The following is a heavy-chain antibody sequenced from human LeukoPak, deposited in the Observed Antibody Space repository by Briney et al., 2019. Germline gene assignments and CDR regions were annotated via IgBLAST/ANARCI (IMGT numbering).Heavy chain of an antibody. CDR2: IYSDNT. V-gene: IGHV3-53*01. J-gene: IGHJ4*02. CDR3: ARRAGAYSHPYDY. Sequence: PGGSLRLSCTVSGFTVSSNSMSRVRQAPGKGLEWVSFIYSDNTHYSDSVKGRFTISRDNSKNTLYLQMNSLRAEDTAVYYCARRAGAYSHPYDYWGQGTLDTVSS. D-gene: IGHD4/OR15-4a*01. CDR1: GFTVSSNS.